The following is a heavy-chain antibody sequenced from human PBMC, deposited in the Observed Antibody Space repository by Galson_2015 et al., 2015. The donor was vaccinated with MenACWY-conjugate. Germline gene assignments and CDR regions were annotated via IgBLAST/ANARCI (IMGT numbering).Heavy chain of an antibody. CDR2: IRDNGSKE. CDR1: GFTFRNYG. Sequence: SLRLSCAASGFTFRNYGMHWVRQAPGKGLEWVALIRDNGSKEFYADSVKGRFTISRDNSENTLYLQMHSLRDEDMAVYYCAKSTTSTNSAGDYWGQGALVTVSS. CDR3: AKSTTSTNSAGDY. D-gene: IGHD2/OR15-2a*01. V-gene: IGHV3-30*02. J-gene: IGHJ4*02.